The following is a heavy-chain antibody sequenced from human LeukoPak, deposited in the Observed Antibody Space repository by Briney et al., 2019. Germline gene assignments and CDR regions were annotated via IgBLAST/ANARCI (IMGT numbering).Heavy chain of an antibody. CDR1: GYTFTSYY. CDR2: INPSGGST. D-gene: IGHD4-23*01. CDR3: ARDFAPDYGGNSAWFDP. J-gene: IGHJ5*02. Sequence: ASVKVSCKASGYTFTSYYMHWVRQAPGQGLEWMGIINPSGGSTSYAQKFQGRVTMTRDTSTSTVYMELSSLRSEDTAVYYCARDFAPDYGGNSAWFDPWGQGTLVTASS. V-gene: IGHV1-46*01.